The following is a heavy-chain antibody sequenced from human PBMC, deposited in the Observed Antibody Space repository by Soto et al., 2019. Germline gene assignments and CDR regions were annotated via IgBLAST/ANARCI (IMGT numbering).Heavy chain of an antibody. Sequence: GGSLRLSCEASGFNFRSKDMHWVRQAPGKGLDWVATIRNDGSVKDYADPVKGRFTISRDNSKNTLYLEMNTLRAEDTALYYCASKTIDDFDYWGRGTLVTVSS. CDR1: GFNFRSKD. J-gene: IGHJ4*02. D-gene: IGHD3-3*01. CDR2: IRNDGSVK. CDR3: ASKTIDDFDY. V-gene: IGHV3-33*01.